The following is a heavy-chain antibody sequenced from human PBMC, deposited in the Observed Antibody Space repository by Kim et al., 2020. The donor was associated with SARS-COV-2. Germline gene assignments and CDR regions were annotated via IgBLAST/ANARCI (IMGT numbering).Heavy chain of an antibody. CDR2: ISGSGGST. CDR1: GFTFSSYA. D-gene: IGHD3-9*01. J-gene: IGHJ4*02. CDR3: AKVDILTGYSKSPIGDY. V-gene: IGHV3-23*01. Sequence: GGSLRLSCAASGFTFSSYAMSWVRQAPGKGLEWVSAISGSGGSTYYADSVKGRFTISRDNSKNTLYLQMNSLRAEDTAVYYCAKVDILTGYSKSPIGDYWGQGTLVTVSS.